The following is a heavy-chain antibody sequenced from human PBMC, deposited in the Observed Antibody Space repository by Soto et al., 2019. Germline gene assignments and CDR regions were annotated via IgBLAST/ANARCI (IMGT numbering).Heavy chain of an antibody. CDR3: ARYFGAGISFGSGISNDY. J-gene: IGHJ4*02. CDR1: GYTFISHA. Sequence: QVKLVQSGGEAKTPGVSVKVYCTSSGYTFISHAISWVRQATGQGRERMGWNSAYNGNTNYAGKLQGRDTMNTDTSTKTVYMVLRSVRSNDTAVFFCARYFGAGISFGSGISNDYWGEGTLVAVSS. D-gene: IGHD3-10*01. CDR2: NSAYNGNT. V-gene: IGHV1-18*01.